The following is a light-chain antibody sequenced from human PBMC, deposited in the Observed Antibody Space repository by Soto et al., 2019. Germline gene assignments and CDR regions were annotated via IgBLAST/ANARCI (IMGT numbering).Light chain of an antibody. V-gene: IGKV1-5*03. CDR3: QQYSSYPRT. CDR1: QSVSSW. CDR2: KAS. J-gene: IGKJ1*01. Sequence: DIQMTQSPSTLSASVGDRVTITCRASQSVSSWLAWYQQRSGKAPKLLIYKASSLESGVPSRFSGSGSGTEFTLTISSLQPVDFGDYYCQQYSSYPRTFGQGTTVEIK.